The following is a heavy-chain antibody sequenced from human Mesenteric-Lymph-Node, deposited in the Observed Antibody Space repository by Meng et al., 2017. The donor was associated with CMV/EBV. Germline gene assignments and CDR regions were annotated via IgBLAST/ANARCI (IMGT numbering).Heavy chain of an antibody. CDR2: ISSSSSTI. D-gene: IGHD3-16*02. J-gene: IGHJ4*02. V-gene: IGHV3-48*04. CDR1: GFTFSSYI. Sequence: GESLKISCAASGFTFSSYIMNWVRQAPGKGLEWFSYISSSSSTIYYADSVKGRFTISRDNAKNSLYLQMNSLRAEDTAVYYCARAHGRYDYWGQGTPVTVSS. CDR3: ARAHGRYDY.